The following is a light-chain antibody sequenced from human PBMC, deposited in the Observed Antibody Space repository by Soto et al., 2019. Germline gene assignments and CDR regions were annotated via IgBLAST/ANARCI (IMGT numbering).Light chain of an antibody. CDR1: SSDVGSYNL. J-gene: IGLJ1*01. Sequence: SVLTQPASVSWSPGQSITISCTGTSSDVGSYNLVSWDQQHPGKAPKLMIYEVSKRPSGVSNRFSGSKSGNTASLTISGLQAEDEADYYCCSYAGSSTYVFGTGTKVTVL. CDR2: EVS. CDR3: CSYAGSSTYV. V-gene: IGLV2-23*02.